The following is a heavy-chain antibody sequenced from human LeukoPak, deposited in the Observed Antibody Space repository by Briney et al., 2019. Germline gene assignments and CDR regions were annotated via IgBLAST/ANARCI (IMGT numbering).Heavy chain of an antibody. CDR3: ARDQRYCSSSSCPWKSIDG. J-gene: IGHJ4*02. D-gene: IGHD2-2*01. Sequence: PGGSLRLSCAASGFTFSSYWMNWVRQAPGKGLEWVANIKQDGSEKYYVDSVKGRFTISRDNAKNPLYLQMNSQRAEDTAVYYFARDQRYCSSSSCPWKSIDGWGEGTPVSLSS. V-gene: IGHV3-7*05. CDR1: GFTFSSYW. CDR2: IKQDGSEK.